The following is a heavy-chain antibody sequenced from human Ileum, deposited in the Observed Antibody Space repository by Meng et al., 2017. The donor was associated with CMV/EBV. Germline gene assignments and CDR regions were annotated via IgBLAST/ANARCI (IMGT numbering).Heavy chain of an antibody. D-gene: IGHD3-10*01. CDR2: IYSGGST. CDR3: VREEFV. Sequence: PGGSLRLSCGASTFTVTNTYMTWVRQAPGKGLEWVSTIYSGGSTEHADSVKGRFTISRDHSKNTVYLQMNDLRVEDTALYYCVREEFVWGQGTLVTVSS. J-gene: IGHJ4*02. V-gene: IGHV3-66*02. CDR1: TFTVTNTY.